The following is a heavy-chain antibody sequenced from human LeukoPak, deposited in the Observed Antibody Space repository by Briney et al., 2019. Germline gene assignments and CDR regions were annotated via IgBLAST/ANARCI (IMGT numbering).Heavy chain of an antibody. CDR1: GYMFSIYS. CDR2: ISGYNGNA. Sequence: ASVKVSCKASGYMFSIYSISWVRQAPGQGLEWMGWISGYNGNAIYAQKLQGRLTMTTDTSTSTASMELRSLRSDDTAVYYCARVLTTVTTYGFDLWGQGTVGTVSS. D-gene: IGHD4-11*01. CDR3: ARVLTTVTTYGFDL. V-gene: IGHV1-18*01. J-gene: IGHJ3*01.